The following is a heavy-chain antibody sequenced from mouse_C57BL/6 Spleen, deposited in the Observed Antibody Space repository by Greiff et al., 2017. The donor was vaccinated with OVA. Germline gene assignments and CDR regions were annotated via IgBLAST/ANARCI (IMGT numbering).Heavy chain of an antibody. CDR1: GYTFTSYW. CDR2: IDPSDSET. CDR3: ARERYDYERRVYLDY. Sequence: QVQLQQPGAELVRPGSSVKLSCKASGYTFTSYWMHWVKQRPIQGLEWIGNIDPSDSETHYNQKFKDKATLTVDKSSSTAYMQLSSLTSEDSAVYYCARERYDYERRVYLDYWGQGTTLTVSS. V-gene: IGHV1-52*01. J-gene: IGHJ2*01. D-gene: IGHD2-4*01.